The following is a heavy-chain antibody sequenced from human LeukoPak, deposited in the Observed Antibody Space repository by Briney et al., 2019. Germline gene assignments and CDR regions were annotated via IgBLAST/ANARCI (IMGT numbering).Heavy chain of an antibody. Sequence: ASVKVSCKASGYTFTGYYMHWVRQAPGQGLEWMGWINPNSGGTNYAQKFQGRVTMTRDTSISTAYMELSRLRSDDTAAYYCARMYYYDPFAVFDPWGQGTLVTVSS. CDR2: INPNSGGT. CDR3: ARMYYYDPFAVFDP. J-gene: IGHJ5*02. D-gene: IGHD3-22*01. V-gene: IGHV1-2*02. CDR1: GYTFTGYY.